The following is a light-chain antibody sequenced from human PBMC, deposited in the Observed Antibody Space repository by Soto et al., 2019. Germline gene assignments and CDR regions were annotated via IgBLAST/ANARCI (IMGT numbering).Light chain of an antibody. V-gene: IGLV1-51*02. CDR1: SSNIGNNY. Sequence: QSVLTQPPSVSAAPGQTVTISCSGTSSNIGNNYVSWYQQLPGAAPKLLIYENNKRPSGIPDRFSGSKSGTSATLGITGLQTGDEADYYCGTWHSSLSTWVFGGGTKVTVL. J-gene: IGLJ3*02. CDR3: GTWHSSLSTWV. CDR2: ENN.